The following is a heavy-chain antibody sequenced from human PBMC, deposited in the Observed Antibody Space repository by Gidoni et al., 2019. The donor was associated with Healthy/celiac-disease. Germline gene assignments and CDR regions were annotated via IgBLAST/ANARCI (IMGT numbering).Heavy chain of an antibody. Sequence: QVQLVQSGAEVKKPGSSVKVSCKASGGTFSSYAISWVRQAPGQGLEWMGGIIPIFGTANYAQKFQGRVTITADESTSTAYMELSSLRSEDTAVYYCAREVYGDYEGGSNGMDVWGQGTTVTVSS. J-gene: IGHJ6*02. D-gene: IGHD4-17*01. CDR2: IIPIFGTA. V-gene: IGHV1-69*01. CDR1: GGTFSSYA. CDR3: AREVYGDYEGGSNGMDV.